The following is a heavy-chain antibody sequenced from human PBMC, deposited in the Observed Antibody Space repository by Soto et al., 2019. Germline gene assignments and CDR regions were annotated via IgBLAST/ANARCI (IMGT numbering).Heavy chain of an antibody. J-gene: IGHJ4*02. Sequence: EVQLVESGGGLVQPGGSLRLSCAASGFTVGSNHMTWVRQAPGKGLEWVSVMYTGGETYYLDSVKGRFTIARHNARNTRYRQTNNLRAEDTAMEDGARGGLSSGESGCDGWGQGTLVTVSS. V-gene: IGHV3-53*04. CDR3: ARGGLSSGESGCDG. D-gene: IGHD3-10*01. CDR1: GFTVGSNH. CDR2: MYTGGET.